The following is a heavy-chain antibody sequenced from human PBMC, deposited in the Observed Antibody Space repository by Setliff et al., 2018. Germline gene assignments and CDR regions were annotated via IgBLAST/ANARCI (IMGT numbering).Heavy chain of an antibody. CDR2: IYIGGSA. V-gene: IGHV4-59*12. CDR3: ARSFSRREKFLLDY. Sequence: LSLTCTVSGGSINAYYWTWIRQPPGKGLEWIGHIYIGGSANYNPSLKSRVTISMDTSKNQFSLKVSSVTAADTAVYYCARSFSRREKFLLDYWGQGALVTVSS. CDR1: GGSINAYY. J-gene: IGHJ4*02.